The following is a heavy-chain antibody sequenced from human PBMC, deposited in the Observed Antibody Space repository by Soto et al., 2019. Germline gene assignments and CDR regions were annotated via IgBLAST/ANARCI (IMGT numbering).Heavy chain of an antibody. V-gene: IGHV4-4*02. Sequence: SETLSLTCAVSGASIGSGGWWSWVRQPPGKGLEWIAEIFHDGNTNYSPSLKSRVTISVDKSQNQFSLNVYSVTAADTAGYYCARHEGWTGPDQWGQGTLVTVSS. CDR1: GASIGSGGW. D-gene: IGHD2-8*02. J-gene: IGHJ5*02. CDR2: IFHDGNT. CDR3: ARHEGWTGPDQ.